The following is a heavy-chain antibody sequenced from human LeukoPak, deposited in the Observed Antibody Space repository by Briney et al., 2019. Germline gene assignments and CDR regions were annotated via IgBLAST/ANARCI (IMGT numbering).Heavy chain of an antibody. V-gene: IGHV3-48*03. CDR1: GFTLSSYE. J-gene: IGHJ3*02. CDR2: ISSSGSTI. D-gene: IGHD2-2*02. Sequence: GGSLRLSCAASGFTLSSYEMNWVRQAPGKGLEWVSYISSSGSTIYCADSVKGRFTISRDNAKNSLYLQMNSLRAEDTAVYYCARSPDIVVVPAAIPDAFDIWGQGTMVTVSS. CDR3: ARSPDIVVVPAAIPDAFDI.